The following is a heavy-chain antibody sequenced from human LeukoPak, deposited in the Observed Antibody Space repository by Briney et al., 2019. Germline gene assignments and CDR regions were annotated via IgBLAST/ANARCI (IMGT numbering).Heavy chain of an antibody. Sequence: PSETLSLTCTVSGGSISSGSYYWSWIRQPAGKGLEWIGRIYTSGSTNYNPSLKSRVTISVDTSKNQFSLKLSSVTAADTAVYYCARRGFGIVVVPRWFDPWGQGTLVTVSS. CDR3: ARRGFGIVVVPRWFDP. D-gene: IGHD2-2*01. CDR1: GGSISSGSYY. CDR2: IYTSGST. J-gene: IGHJ5*02. V-gene: IGHV4-61*02.